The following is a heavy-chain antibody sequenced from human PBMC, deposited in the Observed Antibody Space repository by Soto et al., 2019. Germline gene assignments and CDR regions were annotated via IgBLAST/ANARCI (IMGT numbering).Heavy chain of an antibody. CDR2: IYYSGST. CDR1: GGSISGGGCY. CDR3: ARDSRAGYHFY. D-gene: IGHD3-3*01. Sequence: PSETLSLTSPVSGGSISGGGCYLSWIRQHPGKGLEWIGYIYYSGSTYYNPSLKSRVTISVDTSKNQFSLKLSSVTAADTAVYYCARDSRAGYHFYWGQGTLVTVSS. J-gene: IGHJ4*02. V-gene: IGHV4-31*03.